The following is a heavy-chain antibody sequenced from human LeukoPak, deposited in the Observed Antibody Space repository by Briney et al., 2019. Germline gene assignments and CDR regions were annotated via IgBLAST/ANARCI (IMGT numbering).Heavy chain of an antibody. CDR3: ARARYCSGGTCPYFDY. D-gene: IGHD2-15*01. Sequence: PGGSLRLSCAASGFTFSRYDMQWVRQATGKGLEWVSTIGAAGDTYYAGSVKGRFTISRENAKKSLYLQMNSLRAEDTAVYYCARARYCSGGTCPYFDYWGQGTLVTVSS. CDR1: GFTFSRYD. CDR2: IGAAGDT. V-gene: IGHV3-13*01. J-gene: IGHJ4*02.